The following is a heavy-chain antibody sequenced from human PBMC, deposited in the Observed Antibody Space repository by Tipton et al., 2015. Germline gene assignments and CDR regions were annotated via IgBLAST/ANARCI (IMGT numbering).Heavy chain of an antibody. D-gene: IGHD4-17*01. J-gene: IGHJ6*02. Sequence: QLVQSGAEVKKPGESLNISCKGSGYIFTRNWIGWVRQKPGKGLEWMGMIYPGDSDIRFSPSFQGQVTISADKSINTAYLQWSSLKASDTAMYFCARPRGDYDYYYAFDVWGQGTTVTVSS. CDR1: GYIFTRNW. V-gene: IGHV5-51*01. CDR2: IYPGDSDI. CDR3: ARPRGDYDYYYAFDV.